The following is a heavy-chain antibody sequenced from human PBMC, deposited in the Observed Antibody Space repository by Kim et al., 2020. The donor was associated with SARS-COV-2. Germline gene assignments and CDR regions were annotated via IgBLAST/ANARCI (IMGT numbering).Heavy chain of an antibody. J-gene: IGHJ4*02. CDR3: ARGSTPFDY. CDR2: GTA. V-gene: IGHV1-69*01. D-gene: IGHD6-13*01. Sequence: GTANYARKFQGRVTITADESTSTAYMELSSLRSEDTAVYYCARGSTPFDYWGQGTLVTVSS.